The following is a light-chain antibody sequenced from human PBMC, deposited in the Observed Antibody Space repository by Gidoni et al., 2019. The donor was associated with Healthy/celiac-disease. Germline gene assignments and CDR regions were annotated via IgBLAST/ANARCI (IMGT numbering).Light chain of an antibody. Sequence: IQLTQSPSSLSASVGDRVTITCRASQGISSYLAWYQQKPGKAPKLLIYAASTLQSGVPSRFSGSGSGTDFTLTISSLQPEDSATYYCQQLNSYPAYTFGQGTKLEIK. CDR2: AAS. J-gene: IGKJ2*01. CDR3: QQLNSYPAYT. V-gene: IGKV1-9*01. CDR1: QGISSY.